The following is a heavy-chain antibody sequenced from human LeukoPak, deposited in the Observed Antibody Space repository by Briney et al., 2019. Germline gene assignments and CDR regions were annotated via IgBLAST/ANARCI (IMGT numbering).Heavy chain of an antibody. CDR2: INNSGGRT. V-gene: IGHV3-23*01. Sequence: GGSLRLSCAASGVSFSSYAVTWVRQAPGKGLEWVSSINNSGGRTYYADSVKGRFTISRDNSKNTLYLQMNSLRAEDTAVYYCAKNWATSNWFDPWGQGTLVTVSS. J-gene: IGHJ5*02. CDR1: GVSFSSYA. D-gene: IGHD3-16*01. CDR3: AKNWATSNWFDP.